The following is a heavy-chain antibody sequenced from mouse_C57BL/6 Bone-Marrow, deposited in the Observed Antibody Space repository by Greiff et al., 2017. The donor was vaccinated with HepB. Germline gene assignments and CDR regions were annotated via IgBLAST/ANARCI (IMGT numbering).Heavy chain of an antibody. D-gene: IGHD1-1*01. J-gene: IGHJ1*03. CDR2: ISDGGSYT. Sequence: EVKLMESGGGLVKPGGSLKLSCAASGFTFSSYAMSWVRQTPEKRLEWVATISDGGSYTYYPDNVKGRFTISRDNAKNNLYLQMSHLKSEDTAMYYWAREEINYGEYFDVWGTGTTVTVSS. CDR1: GFTFSSYA. CDR3: AREEINYGEYFDV. V-gene: IGHV5-4*01.